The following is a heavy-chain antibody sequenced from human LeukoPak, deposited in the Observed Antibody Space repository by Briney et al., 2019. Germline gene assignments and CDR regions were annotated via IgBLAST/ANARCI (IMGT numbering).Heavy chain of an antibody. CDR3: ARGGITIFGVVSRFTYFDY. Sequence: SVKVSCKASGGTFSSYAISWVRQAPGQGLEWMGGIIPIFGTANYAQKFQGRVTITTDESTSTAYMELSSLRPEDTAVYYCARGGITIFGVVSRFTYFDYWGQGTLVTVSS. CDR2: IIPIFGTA. J-gene: IGHJ4*02. D-gene: IGHD3-3*01. CDR1: GGTFSSYA. V-gene: IGHV1-69*05.